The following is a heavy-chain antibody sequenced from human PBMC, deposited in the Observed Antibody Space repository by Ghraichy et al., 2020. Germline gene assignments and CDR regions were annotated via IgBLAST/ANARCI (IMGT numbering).Heavy chain of an antibody. Sequence: LSLTCAASGFTFDDYAMHWVRQAPGKGLEWVSGISWNSGSIGYADSVKGRFTISRDNAKNSLYLQMNSLRAEDTALYYCAKDTEDPVAGLLDYWGQGTLVTVSS. CDR2: ISWNSGSI. CDR3: AKDTEDPVAGLLDY. V-gene: IGHV3-9*01. J-gene: IGHJ4*02. CDR1: GFTFDDYA. D-gene: IGHD6-19*01.